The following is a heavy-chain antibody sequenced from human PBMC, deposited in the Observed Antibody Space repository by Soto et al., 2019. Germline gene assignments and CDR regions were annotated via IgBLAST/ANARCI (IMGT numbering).Heavy chain of an antibody. D-gene: IGHD2-8*01. J-gene: IGHJ4*02. Sequence: PSETLSLTCTASGASINSGDYYWSWIRQPPGKGLEWIGHIYYSGSTYYIPSLKSRAGISVDSSKSQVSLKLTSVTAADTAVYFCARILMKYYRLDYWGQGALVTVSS. CDR1: GASINSGDYY. CDR2: IYYSGST. CDR3: ARILMKYYRLDY. V-gene: IGHV4-30-4*01.